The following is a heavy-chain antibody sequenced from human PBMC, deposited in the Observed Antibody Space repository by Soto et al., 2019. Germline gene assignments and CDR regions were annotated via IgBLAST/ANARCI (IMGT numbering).Heavy chain of an antibody. CDR1: GGSISSSSYY. CDR3: ARLRWLQPTRYWYFDL. Sequence: QLQLQESGPGLVKPSETLSLTCTVSGGSISSSSYYWGWIRQPPGKGLEWIGSIYYSGSTYYNPSLKSRVTISVDTSKNQFSLKLSSVTAADTAVYYCARLRWLQPTRYWYFDLWGRGTLVTVSS. D-gene: IGHD5-12*01. CDR2: IYYSGST. J-gene: IGHJ2*01. V-gene: IGHV4-39*01.